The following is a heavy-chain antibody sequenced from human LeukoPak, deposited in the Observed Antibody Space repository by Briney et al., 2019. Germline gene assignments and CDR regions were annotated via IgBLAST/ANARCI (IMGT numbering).Heavy chain of an antibody. Sequence: PGGSLRLSCAASGFTFSSYTMNWVRQAPGKGLEWVSSISSSSYYIYYADSVKGRFTNSRDNAKNSLYLQMNSLRAEDTAVYYGEKAFDLVVPANDYWGQGTLVTVSS. CDR3: EKAFDLVVPANDY. CDR2: ISSSSYYI. CDR1: GFTFSSYT. V-gene: IGHV3-21*01. J-gene: IGHJ4*02. D-gene: IGHD2-15*01.